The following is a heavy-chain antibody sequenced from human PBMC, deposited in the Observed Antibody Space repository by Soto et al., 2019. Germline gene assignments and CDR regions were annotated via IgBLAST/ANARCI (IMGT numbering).Heavy chain of an antibody. CDR1: GYTFTTYY. CDR2: ISPSGGTT. J-gene: IGHJ4*02. D-gene: IGHD3-22*01. Sequence: QVQLVHSGAEVKKPGASVKVSCKASGYTFTTYYIQWVRQAPGQGLEWMGVISPSGGTTTYAQKFKGRVTMTRDTSTSTVHMELSRLRSEDTAVYYCARQRSDRSGYNGGYNNYWGQGTLVTVSS. CDR3: ARQRSDRSGYNGGYNNY. V-gene: IGHV1-46*01.